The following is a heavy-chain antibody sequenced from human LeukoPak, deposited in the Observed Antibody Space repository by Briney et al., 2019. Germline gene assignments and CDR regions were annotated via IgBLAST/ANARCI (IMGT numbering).Heavy chain of an antibody. CDR2: VFQSGPT. CDR3: ARQPYDGDTSCFDF. V-gene: IGHV4-38-2*02. J-gene: IGHJ4*02. CDR1: GYYIRRGYY. D-gene: IGHD5-12*01. Sequence: SETLSLTCTVSGYYIRRGYYGGWVGEPPGKGLEGIGGVFQSGPTYYNPALESRVTISMHKSKNLFSLNLNSATAAYTAVYYCARQPYDGDTSCFDFWGQGTLVTVSS.